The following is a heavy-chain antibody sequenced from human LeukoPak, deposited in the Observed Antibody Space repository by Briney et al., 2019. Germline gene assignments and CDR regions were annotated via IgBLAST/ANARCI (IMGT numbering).Heavy chain of an antibody. D-gene: IGHD3-10*01. CDR3: TSFYGSGSPTSFFDY. J-gene: IGHJ4*02. V-gene: IGHV4-34*01. CDR2: INHSGST. CDR1: GGSISSYY. Sequence: PSETLSLTCTVSGGSISSYYWSWIRQPPGKGLEWIGEINHSGSTNYNPSLKSRVTISVDTSKNQFSLKLSSVTAADTAVYYCTSFYGSGSPTSFFDYWGQGTLVTVSS.